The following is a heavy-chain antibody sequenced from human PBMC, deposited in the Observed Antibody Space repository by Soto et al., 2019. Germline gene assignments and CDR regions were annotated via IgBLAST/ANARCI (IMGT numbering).Heavy chain of an antibody. D-gene: IGHD1-7*01. Sequence: SETLSLTCTVSGGSISSGGYYWSWIRQHPGKGLEWIGYIYYSGSTYYNPSLKSRVTISVDTSKNQFSLKLSSVTAADTAVYYCARDRKTGTHPGWFDPWGQGTLVTVS. CDR3: ARDRKTGTHPGWFDP. V-gene: IGHV4-31*03. CDR2: IYYSGST. J-gene: IGHJ5*02. CDR1: GGSISSGGYY.